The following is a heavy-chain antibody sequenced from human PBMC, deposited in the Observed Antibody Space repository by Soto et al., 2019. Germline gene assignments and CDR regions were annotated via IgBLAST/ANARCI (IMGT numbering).Heavy chain of an antibody. D-gene: IGHD2-2*01. J-gene: IGHJ6*03. V-gene: IGHV3-11*01. Sequence: PGGSLRLSCAASGFTFSDYYMSWIRQAPGKGLEWVSYISSSGSTIYYADSVKGRFTISRDNAKNSLYLQMNSLRAEDTAVYYCARVGYCSSTSCYVHYYMDVWGKGTTVTVSS. CDR1: GFTFSDYY. CDR3: ARVGYCSSTSCYVHYYMDV. CDR2: ISSSGSTI.